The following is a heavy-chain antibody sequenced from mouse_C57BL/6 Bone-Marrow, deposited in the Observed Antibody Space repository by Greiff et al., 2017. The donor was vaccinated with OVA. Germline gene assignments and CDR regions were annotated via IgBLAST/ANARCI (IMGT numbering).Heavy chain of an antibody. J-gene: IGHJ3*01. V-gene: IGHV14-4*01. CDR2: IDPENGDT. CDR1: GFNIKDDY. Sequence: VQLQQSGAELVRPGASVKLSCTASGFNIKDDYMHWVKQRPEQGLEWIGWIDPENGDTEYASKFQGKATITADTSSNTAYLQLSSLTSEDTAVYCCTRRVWFAYWGQGTLVTVSA. CDR3: TRRVWFAY.